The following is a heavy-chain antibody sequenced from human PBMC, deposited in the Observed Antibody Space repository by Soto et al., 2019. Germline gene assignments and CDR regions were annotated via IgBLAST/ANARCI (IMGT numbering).Heavy chain of an antibody. CDR3: ARGTNYYDSSGYYPYYFDY. V-gene: IGHV4-4*07. D-gene: IGHD3-22*01. Sequence: QVQLQESGPGLVKPSETLSLTCTVSGGSISSYYWSWIRQPAGKGLEWIGRIYTSGSTNYNPSLKSRVTMSVDTSKNQFSLKLSSVTAADTAVYYCARGTNYYDSSGYYPYYFDYWGQGTLVTVSS. CDR2: IYTSGST. J-gene: IGHJ4*02. CDR1: GGSISSYY.